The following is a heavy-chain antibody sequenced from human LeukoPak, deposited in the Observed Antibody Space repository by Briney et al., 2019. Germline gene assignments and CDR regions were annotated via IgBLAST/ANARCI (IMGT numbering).Heavy chain of an antibody. V-gene: IGHV3-73*01. CDR2: IRSKANSYAT. CDR3: TSLVTNGGGHYYGMDV. CDR1: GFSFSTYG. D-gene: IGHD2-21*02. Sequence: GGSLRLSCAASGFSFSTYGMHWVRQASGKGLEWVGRIRSKANSYATAYAASVKGRFTISRDDSKNTAYLQMNSLKTEDTAVYYCTSLVTNGGGHYYGMDVWGQGTTVTVSS. J-gene: IGHJ6*02.